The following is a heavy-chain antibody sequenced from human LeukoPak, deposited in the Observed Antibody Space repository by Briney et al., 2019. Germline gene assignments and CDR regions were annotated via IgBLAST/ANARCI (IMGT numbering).Heavy chain of an antibody. D-gene: IGHD3-9*01. Sequence: SETLSLTCAVYGGSFSGYYWSWIRQPPGKGLEWIGEINHSGSTNYNLSLKSRVTISVDTSKNQFSLKLSSVTAADTAVYYCARAYDILTGYYYSRSPSFDYWGQGTLVTVSS. CDR3: ARAYDILTGYYYSRSPSFDY. CDR1: GGSFSGYY. V-gene: IGHV4-34*01. J-gene: IGHJ4*02. CDR2: INHSGST.